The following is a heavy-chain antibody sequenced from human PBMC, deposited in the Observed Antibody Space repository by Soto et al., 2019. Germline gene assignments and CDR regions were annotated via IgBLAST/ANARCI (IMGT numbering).Heavy chain of an antibody. J-gene: IGHJ6*01. CDR3: ARGYSSRWYATIKYYY. Sequence: PLRLPYTASEGTIRNHGIRCILQETGKGLEWVSSISSSSSYIYYADSVKGRFTISRDNAKNSLYLQMNSLRAEDTAVYYCARGYSSRWYATIKYYY. CDR1: EGTIRNHG. V-gene: IGHV3-21*01. D-gene: IGHD6-13*01. CDR2: ISSSSSYI.